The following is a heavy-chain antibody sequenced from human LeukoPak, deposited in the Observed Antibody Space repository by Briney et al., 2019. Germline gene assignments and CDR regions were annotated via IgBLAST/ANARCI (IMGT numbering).Heavy chain of an antibody. CDR1: GFTVSSSF. CDR3: ARLISGSYHLYFDD. CDR2: LYSDGART. V-gene: IGHV3-66*01. Sequence: GGSLRLSCAASGFTVSSSFLSWVRQAPGKGLEWLSILYSDGARTQYADSAKGRFTISRDNSKNTLYLQMNSLRAEDTALYYCARLISGSYHLYFDDWGLGTLVSVSS. J-gene: IGHJ4*02. D-gene: IGHD3-10*01.